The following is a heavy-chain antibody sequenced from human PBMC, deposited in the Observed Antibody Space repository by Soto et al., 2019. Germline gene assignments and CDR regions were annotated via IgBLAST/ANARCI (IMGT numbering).Heavy chain of an antibody. D-gene: IGHD3-22*01. CDR1: GFTFSNAW. CDR3: TTESLYYYDSSAIPGADY. V-gene: IGHV3-15*01. J-gene: IGHJ4*02. Sequence: VQLVESGGGLVKPGGSLRLSCAASGFTFSNAWMSWVRQAPGKGLEWVGRIKSKTDGGTTDYAAPVKGRFTIARDDSKNTLYLQMNSLKTEDTAVYYCTTESLYYYDSSAIPGADYWGQGTLVTVSS. CDR2: IKSKTDGGTT.